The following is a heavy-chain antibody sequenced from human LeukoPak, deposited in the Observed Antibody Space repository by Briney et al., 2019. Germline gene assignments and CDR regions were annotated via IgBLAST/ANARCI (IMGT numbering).Heavy chain of an antibody. Sequence: GGSLRLSCAASGFTFNSYAMYWVRQAPGKGLEWVSGIFGSGGSAHYADSVKGRFTISRDNSKNTVYLQMDSLRVEDTAVYYCGKTTTGYSSGRYPGWPVDYWGQGTMVTVSS. CDR1: GFTFNSYA. D-gene: IGHD6-19*01. V-gene: IGHV3-23*01. CDR2: IFGSGGSA. J-gene: IGHJ4*02. CDR3: GKTTTGYSSGRYPGWPVDY.